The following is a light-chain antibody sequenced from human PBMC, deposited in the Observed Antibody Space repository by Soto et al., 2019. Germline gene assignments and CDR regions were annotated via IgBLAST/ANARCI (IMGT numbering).Light chain of an antibody. CDR1: QGINTW. CDR3: QQGNSFPPS. CDR2: GAS. J-gene: IGKJ4*01. V-gene: IGKV1-12*01. Sequence: DIQMTQSPSFVSASVGDRVTITCRASQGINTWLAWYQQKAGKAPKLLIYGASRLQSGVPSRFSGSGSGTDFTLTISSLQSEDFATYYCQQGNSFPPSFGGGTTVEMK.